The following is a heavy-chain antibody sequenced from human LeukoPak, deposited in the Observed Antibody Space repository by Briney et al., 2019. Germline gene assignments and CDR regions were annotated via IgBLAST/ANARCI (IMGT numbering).Heavy chain of an antibody. CDR1: GFTFSSYS. J-gene: IGHJ4*02. D-gene: IGHD4-11*01. V-gene: IGHV3-21*01. CDR3: VKEAPGTTVYY. CDR2: ISSSSSYI. Sequence: GGSLRLSCAASGFTFSSYSMNWVRQAPGKGLEWVSSISSSSSYIYYADSVKGRFTISRDSSENTVYLQMDSLRAEDTAVYYCVKEAPGTTVYYWGQGTLVTVSS.